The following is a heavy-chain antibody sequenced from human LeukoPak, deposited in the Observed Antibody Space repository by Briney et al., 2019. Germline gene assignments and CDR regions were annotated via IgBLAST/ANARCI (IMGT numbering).Heavy chain of an antibody. V-gene: IGHV1-2*02. Sequence: GASVKVSCKASGYTFTSYGISWVRQAPGQGLEWMGWINPNSGGTNYAQKFQGRVTMTRDTSISTAYMELSRLRSDDTAVYYCARLALSIARGDYYDSSGYYRDRHFDYWGQGTLVTVSS. CDR3: ARLALSIARGDYYDSSGYYRDRHFDY. CDR1: GYTFTSYG. J-gene: IGHJ4*02. D-gene: IGHD3-22*01. CDR2: INPNSGGT.